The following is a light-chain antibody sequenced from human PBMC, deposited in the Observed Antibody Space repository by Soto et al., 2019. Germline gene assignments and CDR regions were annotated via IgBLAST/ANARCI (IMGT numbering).Light chain of an antibody. CDR1: QSVSSN. V-gene: IGKV3-15*01. CDR3: QQSYSTPPT. J-gene: IGKJ1*01. Sequence: EIVMTQSPATLSLSPGERATISCRASQSVSSNLAWYKQKPGQAPRLLIYGASTRATGIPARFSGSGSGTDFTLTISSLQPEDFETYYCQQSYSTPPTFGQGTKVDIK. CDR2: GAS.